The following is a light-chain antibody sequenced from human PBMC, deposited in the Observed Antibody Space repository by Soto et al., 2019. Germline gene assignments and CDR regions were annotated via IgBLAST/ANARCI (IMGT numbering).Light chain of an antibody. Sequence: QSVLTQPPSASGTPGQKVTISCSGASSNIGNNFVSWYQQVPGTAPKLLIYSDDQRPSGFPDRVSGSKSGTSASLAISGLRSEDEADYYCSTWDASLSGRVFGGGTKLTVL. CDR1: SSNIGNNF. J-gene: IGLJ3*02. CDR3: STWDASLSGRV. V-gene: IGLV1-47*02. CDR2: SDD.